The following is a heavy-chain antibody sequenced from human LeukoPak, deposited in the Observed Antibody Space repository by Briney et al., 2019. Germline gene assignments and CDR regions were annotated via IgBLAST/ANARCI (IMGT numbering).Heavy chain of an antibody. CDR3: ATDLSTVPPPIAVAGIP. Sequence: ASVKVSCKASGYTFTSYDINWVRQATGQGLEWMGWMNPNSGNTGYAQKFQGRVTMTRNTSISTAYMELSSLRSEDTAVYYCATDLSTVPPPIAVAGIPWGQGTLVTVSS. J-gene: IGHJ5*02. CDR1: GYTFTSYD. CDR2: MNPNSGNT. D-gene: IGHD6-19*01. V-gene: IGHV1-8*01.